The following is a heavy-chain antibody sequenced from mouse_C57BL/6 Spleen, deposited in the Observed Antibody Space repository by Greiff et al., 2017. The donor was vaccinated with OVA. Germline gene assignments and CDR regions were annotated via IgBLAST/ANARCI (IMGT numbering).Heavy chain of an antibody. J-gene: IGHJ1*03. CDR3: AMSVYGYGGVLDV. CDR2: IYPGDGDT. CDR1: GYAFSSSW. V-gene: IGHV1-82*01. D-gene: IGHD2-2*01. Sequence: QVQLQQSGPELVKPGASVKISCKASGYAFSSSWMNWVKQRPGKGLEWIGRIYPGDGDTNYNGKFKGKATLTADKSSSTAYMQLSSLTSEDSAVYFCAMSVYGYGGVLDVWGTGTTVTVSS.